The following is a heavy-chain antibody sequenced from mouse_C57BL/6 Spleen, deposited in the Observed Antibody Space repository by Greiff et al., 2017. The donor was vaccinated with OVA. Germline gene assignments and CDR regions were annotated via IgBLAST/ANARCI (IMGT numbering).Heavy chain of an antibody. CDR2: INPCSSYT. D-gene: IGHD1-1*01. Sequence: VQLKESGAELVMPGASVKLSCKASGYTFTNYWMHWVKQRPGQGLEWIGEINPCSSYTNYNEKFKGKSTVTADKSYITAYMHLSSLTSEDSAVYCCARHYRSGDAMDYWGQGTSVTVSS. V-gene: IGHV1-69*01. CDR3: ARHYRSGDAMDY. CDR1: GYTFTNYW. J-gene: IGHJ4*01.